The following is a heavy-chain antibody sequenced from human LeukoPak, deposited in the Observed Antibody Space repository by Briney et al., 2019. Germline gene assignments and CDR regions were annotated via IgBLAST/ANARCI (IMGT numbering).Heavy chain of an antibody. D-gene: IGHD3-10*01. J-gene: IGHJ3*02. CDR3: ARENTMIRGVPRGFDI. CDR2: IRYDGSNK. V-gene: IGHV3-30*02. Sequence: QSGGSLRLSCAASGFTFSSYGMHWVRQAPGKGLEWVAFIRYDGSNKYYADSVKGRFTISRDNSKNTLYLQMNSLRAEDTAVYYCARENTMIRGVPRGFDIWGQGTMVTVSS. CDR1: GFTFSSYG.